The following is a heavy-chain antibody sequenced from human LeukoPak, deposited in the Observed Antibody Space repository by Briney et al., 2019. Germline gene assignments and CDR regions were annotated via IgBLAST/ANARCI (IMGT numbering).Heavy chain of an antibody. V-gene: IGHV1-69*04. J-gene: IGHJ4*02. CDR1: GGTFSNYA. CDR2: IIPILGIA. D-gene: IGHD6-13*01. CDR3: ARDQSSRGYFDY. Sequence: EASVKVSCKASGGTFSNYAISWVRQAPGQGLEWMGRIIPILGIANYAQKFQGRVTITADKSTSTAYMELSSLRSEDTAVYYCARDQSSRGYFDYWGQGTLVTVSS.